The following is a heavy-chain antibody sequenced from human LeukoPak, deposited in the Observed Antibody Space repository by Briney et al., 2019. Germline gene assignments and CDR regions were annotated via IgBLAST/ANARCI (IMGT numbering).Heavy chain of an antibody. CDR1: GYTFTGYY. CDR3: ARGTGPRKCGNCYFDY. CDR2: INPNSGGT. D-gene: IGHD2-21*01. Sequence: ASVKVSCKASGYTFTGYYIHWVRQAPGQGLEWMGWINPNSGGTNYAQKFQGRVTMTRDTSISTAYLELSRLRSDDTAVYYCARGTGPRKCGNCYFDYWGQGTLVTVSS. J-gene: IGHJ4*02. V-gene: IGHV1-2*02.